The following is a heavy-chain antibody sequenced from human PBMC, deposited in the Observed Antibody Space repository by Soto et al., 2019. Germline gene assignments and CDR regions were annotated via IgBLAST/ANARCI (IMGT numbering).Heavy chain of an antibody. D-gene: IGHD4-17*01. V-gene: IGHV3-23*01. J-gene: IGHJ4*02. CDR3: AKDVSYGGKRPYYFHY. Sequence: EVQLLESGGGLVQPGGSLRLSCAASGFTFSNYAMSWVRQAPGKGLEWVSAISDSGDSTHYADSVRGRSTISRDNSKNTLYLQMNSLRVEDTAEYYCAKDVSYGGKRPYYFHYWGQGTLVTVSS. CDR1: GFTFSNYA. CDR2: ISDSGDST.